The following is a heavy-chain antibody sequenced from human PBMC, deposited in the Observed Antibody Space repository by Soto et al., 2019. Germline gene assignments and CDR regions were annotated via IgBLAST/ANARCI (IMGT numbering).Heavy chain of an antibody. J-gene: IGHJ5*02. CDR1: GYTFTSYD. CDR2: MNPNSGNT. D-gene: IGHD3-3*01. V-gene: IGHV1-8*01. CDR3: AREGRFLEWPRENWFDP. Sequence: ASVKVSCKASGYTFTSYDINWVRQATGQGLEWMGWMNPNSGNTGYAQKFQGRVTMTRNTSISTAYMELSSLRSEDTAVYYCAREGRFLEWPRENWFDPWGQGTLVTVSS.